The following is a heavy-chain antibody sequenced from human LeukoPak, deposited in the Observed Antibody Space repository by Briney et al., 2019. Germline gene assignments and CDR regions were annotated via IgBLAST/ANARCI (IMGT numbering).Heavy chain of an antibody. V-gene: IGHV3-30*02. J-gene: IGHJ5*01. Sequence: PGGSLRLSCAASGFTFSYHGMHWVRQAPGKGLEWVAFIRYDATNKDYADSVKGRFTISRDNSKNTLFLQLNSLRPEDTAVYYCARRSVGPSDPFDSWGQGTLVTVPS. D-gene: IGHD2-15*01. CDR3: ARRSVGPSDPFDS. CDR2: IRYDATNK. CDR1: GFTFSYHG.